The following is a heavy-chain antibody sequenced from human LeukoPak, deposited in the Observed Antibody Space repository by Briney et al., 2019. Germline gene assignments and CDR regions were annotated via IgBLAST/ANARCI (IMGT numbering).Heavy chain of an antibody. D-gene: IGHD3-16*01. CDR2: IYAGGGT. J-gene: IGHJ3*02. Sequence: GGSLRLSCAASGFTVSSSFMNWVRQAPGKGLEWVSVIYAGGGTSYADSVKGRFTISRDNSKNTLYLQMNSLRAEDTAVYYCAIGGSSGAFDIWGQGTMVTVSS. CDR1: GFTVSSSF. V-gene: IGHV3-53*01. CDR3: AIGGSSGAFDI.